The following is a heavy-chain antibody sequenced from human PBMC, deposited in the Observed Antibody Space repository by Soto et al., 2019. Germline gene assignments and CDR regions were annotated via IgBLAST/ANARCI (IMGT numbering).Heavy chain of an antibody. D-gene: IGHD6-13*01. V-gene: IGHV3-33*01. CDR3: AREGAAEGFDY. J-gene: IGHJ4*02. CDR2: IWSNGINK. CDR1: EFTFRSYG. Sequence: QVQLVESGGGVVQPGRSLRLSCTASEFTFRSYGMHWVRQAPGKGLEWVALIWSNGINKYYADSVKGRFTISRDNSKTTLYLQLNSLRVDDTAVYYCAREGAAEGFDYWGQGTRVTVSS.